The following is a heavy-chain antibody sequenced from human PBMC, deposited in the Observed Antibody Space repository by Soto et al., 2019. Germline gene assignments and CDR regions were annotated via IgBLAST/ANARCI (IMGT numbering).Heavy chain of an antibody. CDR3: VRVVAIPGYPDN. J-gene: IGHJ4*02. CDR2: IVPTVDTS. V-gene: IGHV1-69*14. CDR1: GATFSSYA. Sequence: QVQLVQSGAEVRQPASSVKVSCKTSGATFSSYAITWVRQAPGQGLEWMGGIVPTVDTSTYAQKFQGRVTITADKFTNTVYMELSSLRSDDTAVYYCVRVVAIPGYPDNWGQGTL. D-gene: IGHD5-12*01.